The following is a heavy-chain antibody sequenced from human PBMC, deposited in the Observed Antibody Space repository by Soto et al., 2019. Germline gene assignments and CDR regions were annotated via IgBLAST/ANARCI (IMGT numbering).Heavy chain of an antibody. J-gene: IGHJ4*02. V-gene: IGHV1-69*01. CDR1: GGTFSSYA. D-gene: IGHD1-26*01. Sequence: QVQLVQSGAEVKKPGSSVKVSCKASGGTFSSYAISWVRQAPGQGLEWMGGIIPIFGTANYAQKFQGRVTITADESTSTDYMELSSLRSEDTAVYYCARAPRIVGATTDDYWGQGTLVTVSS. CDR3: ARAPRIVGATTDDY. CDR2: IIPIFGTA.